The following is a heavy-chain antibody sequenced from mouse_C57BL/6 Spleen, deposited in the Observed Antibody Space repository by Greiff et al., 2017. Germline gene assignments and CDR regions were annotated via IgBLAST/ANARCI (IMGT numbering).Heavy chain of an antibody. J-gene: IGHJ4*01. CDR3: ARYYYGNAMDD. D-gene: IGHD1-1*01. Sequence: EVQLVESGGGLVQPGGSLSLSCAASGFTFTDYYMSWVRQPPGKALEWLGFIRNKANGYTTEYSASVKGRFTISRDNSQSILYLQMNALRAEDSATYYCARYYYGNAMDDWGKGTSVTVSS. CDR1: GFTFTDYY. CDR2: IRNKANGYTT. V-gene: IGHV7-3*01.